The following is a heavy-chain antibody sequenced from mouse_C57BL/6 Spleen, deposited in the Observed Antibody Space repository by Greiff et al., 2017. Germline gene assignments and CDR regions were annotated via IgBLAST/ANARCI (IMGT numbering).Heavy chain of an antibody. V-gene: IGHV1-64*01. CDR2: IHPNSGST. CDR3: ARGYYDGLFDF. Sequence: QVQLQQPGAELVKPGASVTLSCKASGYTFTSYWMHWVKQRPGQGLEWIGMIHPNSGSTNYNEKFKSKATLTVDKSSSTAYMQLSSLTSEDSAVYYCARGYYDGLFDFWGQGTTLTVSS. D-gene: IGHD1-1*01. CDR1: GYTFTSYW. J-gene: IGHJ2*01.